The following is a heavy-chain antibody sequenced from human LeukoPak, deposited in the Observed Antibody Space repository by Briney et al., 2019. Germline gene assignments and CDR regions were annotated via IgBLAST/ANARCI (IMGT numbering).Heavy chain of an antibody. Sequence: GGSLRLSCAASGFTFSSYSMNWVRQAPGKGLEWVSYISSGSSTIYYADSVKGRFTISRDDAKNSLCLQMNSLRDEDTAVYYCARENIVVVTAIRDAFDIWGQGTMVTVSS. CDR3: ARENIVVVTAIRDAFDI. CDR1: GFTFSSYS. J-gene: IGHJ3*02. D-gene: IGHD2-21*02. CDR2: ISSGSSTI. V-gene: IGHV3-48*02.